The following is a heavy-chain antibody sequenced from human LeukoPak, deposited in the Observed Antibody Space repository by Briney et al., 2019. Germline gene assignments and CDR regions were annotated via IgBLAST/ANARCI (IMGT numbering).Heavy chain of an antibody. V-gene: IGHV3-74*01. CDR2: INERATII. J-gene: IGHJ4*02. CDR3: VRDLILVWTPGDDFDH. D-gene: IGHD3-16*01. CDR1: GFTFSNYW. Sequence: GGSLRLSCAASGFTFSNYWMHWVRQAPGEGLEWVSRINERATIISYADSVKGRFTISRENARNTLYLQMNSLTAEDTAVYYCVRDLILVWTPGDDFDHWGQGTLVTVSS.